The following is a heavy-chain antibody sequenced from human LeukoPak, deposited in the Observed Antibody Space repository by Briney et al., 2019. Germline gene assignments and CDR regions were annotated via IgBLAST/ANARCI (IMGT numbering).Heavy chain of an antibody. J-gene: IGHJ4*02. Sequence: SETLSFTCTVSGGSISSYYWSWIRQPPGKGLEWIGYIYYSGSTNYNPSLKSRVTISVDTSKNQFSLKLSSVTAADTAVYYCARGGLAAAGIDYWGQGTLVTVSS. CDR1: GGSISSYY. D-gene: IGHD6-13*01. CDR3: ARGGLAAAGIDY. V-gene: IGHV4-59*01. CDR2: IYYSGST.